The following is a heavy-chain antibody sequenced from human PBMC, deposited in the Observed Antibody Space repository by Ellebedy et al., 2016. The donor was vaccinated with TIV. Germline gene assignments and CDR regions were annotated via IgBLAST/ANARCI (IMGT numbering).Heavy chain of an antibody. CDR2: ISHSSGTT. V-gene: IGHV3-48*01. J-gene: IGHJ4*02. Sequence: PGGSLRPSCAASGFSVGSYDMHWVRQAPGKGLEWVSFISHSSGTTFYADSVRGRFTISRDNAKNSLSLQMNSLRVDDTAVYYCAGYGDFSYWGQGTLVTVSS. D-gene: IGHD4-17*01. CDR3: AGYGDFSY. CDR1: GFSVGSYD.